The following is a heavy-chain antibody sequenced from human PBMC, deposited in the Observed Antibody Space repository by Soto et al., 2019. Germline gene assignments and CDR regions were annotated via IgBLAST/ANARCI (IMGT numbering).Heavy chain of an antibody. V-gene: IGHV1-69*12. D-gene: IGHD2-2*01. J-gene: IGHJ6*02. Sequence: QVQLVQSGAEVKKPGSSVKVSCKASGGTFSSYAISWVRQAPGQGLEWMGGIIPIFGTANYAQKFQGRVTITADESTSTAYRELSSLRSEDTAVYYCAREIVLVPAALPYGMDVWGQGTTVTVSS. CDR2: IIPIFGTA. CDR1: GGTFSSYA. CDR3: AREIVLVPAALPYGMDV.